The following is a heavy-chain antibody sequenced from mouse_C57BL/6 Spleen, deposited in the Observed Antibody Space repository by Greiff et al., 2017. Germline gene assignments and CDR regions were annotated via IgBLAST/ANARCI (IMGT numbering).Heavy chain of an antibody. D-gene: IGHD2-3*01. CDR2: ISSGSSTI. CDR1: GFTFSDYG. V-gene: IGHV5-17*01. CDR3: ARYGYYAPYAMDY. Sequence: EVQLMESGGGLVKPGGSLKLSCAASGFTFSDYGMHWVRQAPEKGLEWVAYISSGSSTIYYADKVKGRFTISRDNAKNTLFLQMTSLRSEDTAMYDCARYGYYAPYAMDYWGQGTTVTVSS. J-gene: IGHJ4*01.